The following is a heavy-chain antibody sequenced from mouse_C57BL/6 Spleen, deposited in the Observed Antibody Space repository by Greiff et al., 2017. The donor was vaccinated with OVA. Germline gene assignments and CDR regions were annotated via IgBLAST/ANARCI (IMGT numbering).Heavy chain of an antibody. V-gene: IGHV1-61*01. D-gene: IGHD2-3*01. CDR2: IYPSDSET. CDR1: GYTFTSYW. Sequence: QVQLKQPGAELVRPGSSVKLSCKASGYTFTSYWMDWVKQRPGQGLEWIGNIYPSDSETHYNQKFKDKATLTVDKSSSTAYMQLSSLTSEDSAVYYCARADGYSFAYWGQGTLVTVSA. CDR3: ARADGYSFAY. J-gene: IGHJ3*01.